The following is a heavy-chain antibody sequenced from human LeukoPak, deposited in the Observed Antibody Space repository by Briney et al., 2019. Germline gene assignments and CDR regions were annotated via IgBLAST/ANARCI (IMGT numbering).Heavy chain of an antibody. CDR3: ERALSYSYGSMDF. D-gene: IGHD5-18*01. CDR1: VFTFSSYS. J-gene: IGHJ4*02. Sequence: GGSLRLSCAASVFTFSSYSMNWVRQAPGKGREWVSSISSGSKYIYNADSVKGRFTISRDNAKNSLYLQMNSLRAEDTAVYYCERALSYSYGSMDFWGQGTLVIVSS. V-gene: IGHV3-21*01. CDR2: ISSGSKYI.